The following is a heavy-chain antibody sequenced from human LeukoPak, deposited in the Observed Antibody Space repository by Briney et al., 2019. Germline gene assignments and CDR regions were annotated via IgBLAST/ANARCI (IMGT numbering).Heavy chain of an antibody. CDR3: ASGYTIDY. CDR1: GGSFSGYY. Sequence: PSETLSLTCAVYGGSFSGYYWSWIRQPPGKGLEWIGEINHSGSTNYNPSLKSRVTISVDTSKNQFSLKLSSVTAADTAVYYCASGYTIDYWGQGTLVTVSS. D-gene: IGHD4-11*01. J-gene: IGHJ4*02. CDR2: INHSGST. V-gene: IGHV4-34*01.